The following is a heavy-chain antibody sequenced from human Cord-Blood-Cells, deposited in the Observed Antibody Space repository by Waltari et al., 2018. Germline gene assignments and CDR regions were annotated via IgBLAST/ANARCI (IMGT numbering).Heavy chain of an antibody. CDR1: AGSFSGYY. Sequence: QVQLQQWGAGLLKPSETLSLTCAVYAGSFSGYYWSWIRQPPGKGLEWIGEINHSGSTNYNPSLKSRVTISVDTSKNQFSLKLSSVTAADTAVYYCARVLRFLEWLFDYWGQGTLVTVSS. CDR2: INHSGST. V-gene: IGHV4-34*01. J-gene: IGHJ4*02. CDR3: ARVLRFLEWLFDY. D-gene: IGHD3-3*01.